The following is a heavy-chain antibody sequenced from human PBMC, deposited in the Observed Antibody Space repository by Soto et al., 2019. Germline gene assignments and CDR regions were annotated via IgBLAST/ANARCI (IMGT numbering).Heavy chain of an antibody. D-gene: IGHD6-19*01. CDR3: VRHQRYSSGWYIDY. CDR2: VYYRGTT. CDR1: GGSINSANYY. Sequence: QLQLQESGPGLVKPSETLSLTCTVSGGSINSANYYWGWIRQPPGKGLEWIGNVYYRGTTYYNPSLKGRFTISVDTSKNQFSLKLSSVTAADSAVFFCVRHQRYSSGWYIDYWGRGTPVTASS. V-gene: IGHV4-39*01. J-gene: IGHJ4*02.